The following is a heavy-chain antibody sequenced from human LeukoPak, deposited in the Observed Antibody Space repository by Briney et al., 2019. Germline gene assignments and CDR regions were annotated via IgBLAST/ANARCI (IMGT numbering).Heavy chain of an antibody. J-gene: IGHJ2*01. CDR1: GGSISSSSYY. D-gene: IGHD4-23*01. Sequence: SETLSLTCTVSGGSISSSSYYWGWIRQPPGKGLEWIGSIYYSGSTYYNPSLKSRVTISVDTSKNQFSLKLSSVTAADTAVYYCARLFTDVVTPFDLWGRGTLVTVSS. V-gene: IGHV4-39*01. CDR2: IYYSGST. CDR3: ARLFTDVVTPFDL.